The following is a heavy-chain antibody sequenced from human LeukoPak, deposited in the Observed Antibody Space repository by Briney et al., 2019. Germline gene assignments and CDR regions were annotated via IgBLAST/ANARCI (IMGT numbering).Heavy chain of an antibody. D-gene: IGHD3-10*01. Sequence: ASVKVSCKASGYTFTGYYMHWVRQAPGQGLEWMGWINPNSGGTNYAQKSQGRVTMTRDTSISTAYMELSRLRSDDTAVYYCARERRGRDNPPQNWFEPWGQGTLVTVSS. J-gene: IGHJ5*02. CDR3: ARERRGRDNPPQNWFEP. CDR1: GYTFTGYY. V-gene: IGHV1-2*02. CDR2: INPNSGGT.